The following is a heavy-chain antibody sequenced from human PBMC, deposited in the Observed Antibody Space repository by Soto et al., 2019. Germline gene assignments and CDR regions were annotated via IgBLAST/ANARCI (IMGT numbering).Heavy chain of an antibody. J-gene: IGHJ4*02. D-gene: IGHD3-22*01. CDR3: ARGVRPYYYDSSGRFDY. Sequence: ASVKVSCKASGGTFGSQGIAWVRQAPGQGLEWMGGFIAMLGTPTYAKKVQGRATISADESLTSSYLELRSLRSEDTGVYYCARGVRPYYYDSSGRFDYWGQGTLVTVSS. V-gene: IGHV1-69*13. CDR1: GGTFGSQG. CDR2: FIAMLGTP.